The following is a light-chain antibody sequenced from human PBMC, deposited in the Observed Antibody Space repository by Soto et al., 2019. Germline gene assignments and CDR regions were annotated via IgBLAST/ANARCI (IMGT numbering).Light chain of an antibody. CDR3: QQSYSTPCV. J-gene: IGKJ2*01. Sequence: DIQMTQSPSSLSASVGDRVTITCRASQSSSSYLNRYQQKPGKAPKLLIYAASSLQSGVPASFSGSGSRTDFTLTISSKQREDFATYYCQQSYSTPCVFGQGTKLEIK. V-gene: IGKV1-39*01. CDR1: QSSSSY. CDR2: AAS.